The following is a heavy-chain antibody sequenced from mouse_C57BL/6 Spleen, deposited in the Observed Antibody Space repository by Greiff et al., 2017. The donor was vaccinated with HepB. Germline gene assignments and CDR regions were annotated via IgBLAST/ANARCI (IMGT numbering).Heavy chain of an antibody. D-gene: IGHD2-2*01. V-gene: IGHV1-81*01. Sequence: VQLQQSGAELARPGASVKLSCKASGYTFTSYGISWVKQRTGQGLEWIGEIYPRSGNTYYNEKFKGKATLTADKSSSTAYMELRSLTSEDSAVYFCARSGSTMVTTGYFDVWGTGTTVTVSS. CDR2: IYPRSGNT. CDR3: ARSGSTMVTTGYFDV. CDR1: GYTFTSYG. J-gene: IGHJ1*03.